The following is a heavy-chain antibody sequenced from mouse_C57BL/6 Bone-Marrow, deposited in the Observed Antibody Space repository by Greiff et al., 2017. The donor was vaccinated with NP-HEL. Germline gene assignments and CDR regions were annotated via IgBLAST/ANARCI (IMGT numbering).Heavy chain of an antibody. CDR1: GYTFTSYW. J-gene: IGHJ4*01. V-gene: IGHV1-72*01. D-gene: IGHD2-4*01. CDR2: IDPNSGGT. CDR3: AKNGLRRSYAMDY. Sequence: QVHVMQPGAELVKPGASVKLSCKASGYTFTSYWMHWVKQRPGRGLEWIGRIDPNSGGTKYNEKFKSKATLTVDKPSSTAYMQLSSLTSEDSAVYYCAKNGLRRSYAMDYWGQGTSVTVSS.